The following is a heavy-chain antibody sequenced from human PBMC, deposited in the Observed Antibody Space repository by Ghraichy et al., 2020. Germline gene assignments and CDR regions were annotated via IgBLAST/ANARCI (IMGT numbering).Heavy chain of an antibody. D-gene: IGHD6-6*01. J-gene: IGHJ4*02. CDR1: GDSISSYY. CDR3: AGQRQTAARPNDY. V-gene: IGHV4-59*08. Sequence: SETLSLTCTVSGDSISSYYWSWIRQSPGKGLEWIGYISYIGSSKHNPSLESRVAISIDTSKNQFSLRLSSVTAADTAVYYCAGQRQTAARPNDYWGQGTRVTVSS. CDR2: ISYIGSS.